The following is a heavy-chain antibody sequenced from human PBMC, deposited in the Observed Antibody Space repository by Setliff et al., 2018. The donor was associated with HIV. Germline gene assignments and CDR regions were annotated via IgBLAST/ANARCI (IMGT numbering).Heavy chain of an antibody. V-gene: IGHV4-31*03. Sequence: SETLSLTCTVSGGSISSGAYYWSWIRQHPGKGLEWIGYIYYSGSTYYNPSLKSRVTISVETSKNQVSLKLSSVTAADTAVYYCAAWGPRYSYAPYFFDSWGQGTLVTVSS. CDR1: GGSISSGAYY. CDR2: IYYSGST. J-gene: IGHJ4*02. D-gene: IGHD5-18*01. CDR3: AAWGPRYSYAPYFFDS.